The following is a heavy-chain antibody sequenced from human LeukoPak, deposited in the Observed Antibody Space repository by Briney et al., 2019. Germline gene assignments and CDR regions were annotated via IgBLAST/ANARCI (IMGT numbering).Heavy chain of an antibody. D-gene: IGHD2-2*02. Sequence: PGGSLRLSCAASGFTFSSYWMNWVRQAPGKGLEWVAVISDDGGNKYYVDSVKGRFTISRDNSKNTLYMQMNSLRSEDTAVYYCANSPTYCSSTSCYINYWGQGTLVAVSS. V-gene: IGHV3-30*18. J-gene: IGHJ4*02. CDR1: GFTFSSYW. CDR2: ISDDGGNK. CDR3: ANSPTYCSSTSCYINY.